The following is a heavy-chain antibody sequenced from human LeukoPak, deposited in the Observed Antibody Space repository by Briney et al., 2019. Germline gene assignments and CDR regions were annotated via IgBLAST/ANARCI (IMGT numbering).Heavy chain of an antibody. D-gene: IGHD2-2*01. CDR3: ARVPADYYYYYYMDV. CDR1: EFSVGSNY. Sequence: GGSLRLSCAASEFSVGSNYMTWVRQAPGKGLEWVSYISSSGSTIYYADSVKGRFTISRDNAKNSLYLQINSLRAEDTAVYYCARVPADYYYYYYMDVWGKGTTVTISS. CDR2: ISSSGSTI. V-gene: IGHV3-11*04. J-gene: IGHJ6*03.